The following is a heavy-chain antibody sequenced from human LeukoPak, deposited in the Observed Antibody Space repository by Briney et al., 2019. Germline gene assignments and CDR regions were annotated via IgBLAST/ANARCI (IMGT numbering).Heavy chain of an antibody. D-gene: IGHD5-12*01. CDR2: IYTSGST. Sequence: SETLSLTCTVSGGSISSGSYYWSWIRQPAGEGLEWIGRIYTSGSTNYNPSLKSRVTISVDTSKNQFSLKLSSVTAADSAVYYCARWSIVATIFDYWGQGTLVTVSS. J-gene: IGHJ4*02. V-gene: IGHV4-61*02. CDR1: GGSISSGSYY. CDR3: ARWSIVATIFDY.